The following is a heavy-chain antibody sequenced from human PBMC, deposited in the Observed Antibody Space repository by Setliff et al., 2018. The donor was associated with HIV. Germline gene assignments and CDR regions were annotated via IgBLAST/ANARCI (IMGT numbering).Heavy chain of an antibody. J-gene: IGHJ4*02. D-gene: IGHD3-10*01. V-gene: IGHV4-39*07. CDR3: ARGPRYGSGTPFDY. CDR1: GGSISSSSYY. CDR2: IYYSGST. Sequence: SETLSLTCTVSGGSISSSSYYWGWIRQPPGKGLEWIGSIYYSGSTNYNPSLKSRVTTSVDTSKNQFSLKLSSVTAADTAVYYCARGPRYGSGTPFDYWGQGTPVTVSS.